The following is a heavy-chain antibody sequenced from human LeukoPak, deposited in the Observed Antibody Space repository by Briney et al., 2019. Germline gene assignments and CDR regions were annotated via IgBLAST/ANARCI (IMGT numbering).Heavy chain of an antibody. Sequence: GASVKVSCKASGYTFTSYDINWVRQATGQRLEWMGWINAGNGNTKYSQKFQGRVTITRDTSASIAYMEMSSLRSEDTAVYYCAREIDRDDYNRFFDYWGQGTLVTVSS. CDR2: INAGNGNT. D-gene: IGHD5-24*01. CDR3: AREIDRDDYNRFFDY. V-gene: IGHV1-3*01. CDR1: GYTFTSYD. J-gene: IGHJ4*02.